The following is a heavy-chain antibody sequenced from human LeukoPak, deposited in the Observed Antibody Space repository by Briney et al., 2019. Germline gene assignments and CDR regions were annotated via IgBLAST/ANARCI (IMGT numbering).Heavy chain of an antibody. Sequence: SETLSLTCTVSGGSISSHYWSWIRQPPGKGLEWIGYIYYSGSTNYNPSLKSRVTISVDTSKNQFSLKLSSVTAADTAVYYCARSHYDILTGYYRPAYYFDYWGQGTLVTVSS. CDR2: IYYSGST. D-gene: IGHD3-9*01. CDR3: ARSHYDILTGYYRPAYYFDY. J-gene: IGHJ4*02. V-gene: IGHV4-59*11. CDR1: GGSISSHY.